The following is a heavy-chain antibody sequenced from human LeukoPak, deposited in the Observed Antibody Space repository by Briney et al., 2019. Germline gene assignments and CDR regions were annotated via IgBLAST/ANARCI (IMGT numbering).Heavy chain of an antibody. J-gene: IGHJ4*02. CDR2: ICYSGTT. Sequence: SETLSLTCTVSGDSISSSSYYWAWIRQPPGKGLEWIGSICYSGTTYYNPSLKSRVTISVDTSKNQFSLKVSSVTAADTAVYYCARHRRYTTGSEEYDYWGQGTLVTVSS. V-gene: IGHV4-39*01. CDR3: ARHRRYTTGSEEYDY. CDR1: GDSISSSSYY. D-gene: IGHD2-8*02.